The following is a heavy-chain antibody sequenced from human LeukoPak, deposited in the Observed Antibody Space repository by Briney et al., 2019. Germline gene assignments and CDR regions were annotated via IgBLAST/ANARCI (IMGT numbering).Heavy chain of an antibody. D-gene: IGHD3-22*01. CDR2: IYSGGST. Sequence: PGGSLRLSCAASGFTVSSNYMSWVRQAPGKGLEWVSVIYSGGSTYYADSVKGRSTISRDNSKNTLYLQMNSLRAEDTAVYYCARASDYYDSSGYYYFDYWGQGTLVTVSS. V-gene: IGHV3-66*01. CDR3: ARASDYYDSSGYYYFDY. CDR1: GFTVSSNY. J-gene: IGHJ4*02.